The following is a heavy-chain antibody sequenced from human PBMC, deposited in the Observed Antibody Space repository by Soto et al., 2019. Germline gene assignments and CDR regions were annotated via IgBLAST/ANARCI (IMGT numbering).Heavy chain of an antibody. V-gene: IGHV1-69*13. CDR1: GCTFSSYA. CDR2: IIPIFGTA. CDR3: ARGTAPAGSLNFDY. Sequence: SVKVSCKASGCTFSSYAISWVRQAPGQGLEWMGGIIPIFGTANYAQKFQGRVTITADESTSTAYMELSSLRSEDTAVYYCARGTAPAGSLNFDYWGQGTLVIVSS. D-gene: IGHD2-15*01. J-gene: IGHJ4*02.